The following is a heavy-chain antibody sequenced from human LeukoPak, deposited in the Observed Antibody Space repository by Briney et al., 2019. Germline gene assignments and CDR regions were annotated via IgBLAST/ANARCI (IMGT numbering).Heavy chain of an antibody. Sequence: GGTLRLSCAASGYTFSSYSINWVRQAPGKGLEWISSISVRSNYIYYAGSVRGRLRISRGDAMDSLYLQMNSLRAEDTAVYYCVRLRRNSDTTGFYYYYDFWGQGTLVTVSS. D-gene: IGHD3-22*01. CDR2: ISVRSNYI. J-gene: IGHJ4*02. V-gene: IGHV3-21*01. CDR3: VRLRRNSDTTGFYYYYDF. CDR1: GYTFSSYS.